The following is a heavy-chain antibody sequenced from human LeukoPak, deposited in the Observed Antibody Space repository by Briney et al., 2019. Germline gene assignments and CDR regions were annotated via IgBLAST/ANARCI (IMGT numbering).Heavy chain of an antibody. CDR3: VRGLVEGSGTYGSGSFDY. Sequence: ASVNVSCKASGGTFSSYAISWVRQAAGQGLEWMGGIIPIFGTANYAQKFQGRVTITTDESTSTAYMELSSLRSEDTAVYYCVRGLVEGSGTYGSGSFDYWGQGTLVTVSS. V-gene: IGHV1-69*05. D-gene: IGHD3-10*01. CDR1: GGTFSSYA. CDR2: IIPIFGTA. J-gene: IGHJ4*02.